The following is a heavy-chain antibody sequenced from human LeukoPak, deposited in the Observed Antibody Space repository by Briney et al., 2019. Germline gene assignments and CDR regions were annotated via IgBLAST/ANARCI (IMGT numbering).Heavy chain of an antibody. CDR1: GFIVSSNY. Sequence: GSLRLSCAASGFIVSSNYMSWVRQAPGKGLEWVSVIYSGGSTYYADSVKGRFTISRDNSKNTLYLQMNSLRAEDTAVYYCARALDYGDYEGYWYFDLWGRGTLVTVSS. D-gene: IGHD4-17*01. J-gene: IGHJ2*01. V-gene: IGHV3-53*01. CDR3: ARALDYGDYEGYWYFDL. CDR2: IYSGGST.